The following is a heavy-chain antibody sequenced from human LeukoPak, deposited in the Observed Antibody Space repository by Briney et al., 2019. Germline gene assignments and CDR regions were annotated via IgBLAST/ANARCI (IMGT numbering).Heavy chain of an antibody. V-gene: IGHV4-39*07. CDR3: ASYEFYGMDV. CDR1: GGSISSSSYY. D-gene: IGHD5-12*01. J-gene: IGHJ6*02. Sequence: PSETLSLTCTVSGGSISSSSYYWGWIRQPPGKGLGWIGSIYYSGSTYYNPSLKSRVTISVDTSKNQFSLKLSSVTAADTAVYYCASYEFYGMDVWGQGTTVTVSS. CDR2: IYYSGST.